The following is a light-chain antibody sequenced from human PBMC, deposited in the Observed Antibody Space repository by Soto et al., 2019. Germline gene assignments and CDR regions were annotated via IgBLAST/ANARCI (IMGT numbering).Light chain of an antibody. V-gene: IGKV3-20*01. CDR2: GAS. J-gene: IGKJ1*01. CDR1: QSVSSSY. Sequence: ESVWTQSPGTLSLSPGERATLSCRASQSVSSSYLAWYQQKPGQAPRLLIYGASSRATGIPDRFSGSGSGTDFTLTISRLEPEDFAVYYCQQYGSSPPTFGQGTKVDIK. CDR3: QQYGSSPPT.